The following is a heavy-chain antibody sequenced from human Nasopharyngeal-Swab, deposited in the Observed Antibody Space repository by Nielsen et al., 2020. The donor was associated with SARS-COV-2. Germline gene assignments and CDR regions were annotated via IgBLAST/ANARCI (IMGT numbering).Heavy chain of an antibody. J-gene: IGHJ4*02. CDR2: ISRNSDYI. Sequence: VRQAPGKGLEWVSSISRNSDYILYADSVKGRFTISRDSAKNSLFLQMNSLRADDTAVYYCARGGYRDYDYAYWGQGTLVTVSS. D-gene: IGHD5-12*01. V-gene: IGHV3-21*01. CDR3: ARGGYRDYDYAY.